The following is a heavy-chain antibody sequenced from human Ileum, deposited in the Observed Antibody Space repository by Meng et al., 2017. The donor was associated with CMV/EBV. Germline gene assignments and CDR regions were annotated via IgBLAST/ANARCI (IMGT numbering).Heavy chain of an antibody. V-gene: IGHV4-39*02. D-gene: IGHD3-22*01. J-gene: IGHJ4*02. Sequence: SIKSNSYYWVWIRQPPGKGLEWMGSLYYSGSTYYNPSLRSRITISRDTSKNHFSLNLRSVTAADTAVYYCARAKVYDHYSSTGYYDYWGQGTLVTVSS. CDR3: ARAKVYDHYSSTGYYDY. CDR2: LYYSGST. CDR1: SIKSNSYY.